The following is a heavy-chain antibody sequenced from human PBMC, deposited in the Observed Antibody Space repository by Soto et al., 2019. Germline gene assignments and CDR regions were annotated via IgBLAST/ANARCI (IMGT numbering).Heavy chain of an antibody. CDR2: ISAYNGNT. V-gene: IGHV1-18*01. Sequence: QVQLVQSGAEVKKPGASVKVSCKASGYPCTSYGISWVRQAPGQGLEWMGWISAYNGNTNYSQKLQGRVTMTTDTSTSTAYRELRSVRSDDTAVYYCARDKGWEPTDYWGQGTLVTVSS. CDR1: GYPCTSYG. CDR3: ARDKGWEPTDY. J-gene: IGHJ4*02. D-gene: IGHD1-26*01.